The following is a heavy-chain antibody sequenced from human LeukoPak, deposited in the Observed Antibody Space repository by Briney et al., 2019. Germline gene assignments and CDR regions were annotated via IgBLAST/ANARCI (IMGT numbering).Heavy chain of an antibody. V-gene: IGHV4-4*07. CDR2: IYTSGNT. J-gene: IGHJ3*02. D-gene: IGHD3-9*01. Sequence: SETLSLTCTVSVDSISSYYWSWIRQPAGKGLEWIGHIYTSGNTNYNPSLKSRVTISVDTSKNQFSLKLSSVTAADTAVYYCARQNVHGGELRYFDWSSPFGAFDIWGQGTMVTVSS. CDR3: ARQNVHGGELRYFDWSSPFGAFDI. CDR1: VDSISSYY.